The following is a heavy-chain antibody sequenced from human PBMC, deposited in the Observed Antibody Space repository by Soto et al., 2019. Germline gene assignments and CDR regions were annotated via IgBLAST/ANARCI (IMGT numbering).Heavy chain of an antibody. V-gene: IGHV3-23*01. J-gene: IGHJ3*01. Sequence: GGSLRLSCAASGFTFSSYAMSWVRQAPGKGLEWVSLITESGGSTYYADSVKGRFTISRDNSKNTLYLQMNSLRAEDTAVYYCAKGLASGRDGSDFWGQGTMVTVSS. CDR1: GFTFSSYA. CDR3: AKGLASGRDGSDF. D-gene: IGHD2-15*01. CDR2: ITESGGST.